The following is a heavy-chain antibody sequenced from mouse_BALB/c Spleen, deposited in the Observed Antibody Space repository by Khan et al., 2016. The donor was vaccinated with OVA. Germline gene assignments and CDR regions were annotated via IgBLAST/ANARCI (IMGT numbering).Heavy chain of an antibody. Sequence: QVQLKQSGAELVRPGTSVKVSCKASGYAFTNYMIEWVKQRPGQGLEWIGVINPGSGDTKYNEKIKGKATLTADKSSNTAYMQLSSLTSDDSAVYFCARGGYGSLAYWGQGTLVTVSA. J-gene: IGHJ3*01. D-gene: IGHD1-1*02. CDR2: INPGSGDT. CDR3: ARGGYGSLAY. CDR1: GYAFTNYM. V-gene: IGHV1-54*01.